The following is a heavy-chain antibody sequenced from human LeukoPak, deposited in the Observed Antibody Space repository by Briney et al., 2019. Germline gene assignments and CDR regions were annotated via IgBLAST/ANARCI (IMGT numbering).Heavy chain of an antibody. CDR1: GYTFTSYD. CDR2: MNPNSGNT. J-gene: IGHJ5*02. Sequence: ASVKVSCKASGYTFTSYDINWVRQATGQGLEWMGWMNPNSGNTGYAQKFQGRVTMTRNTSISTAYMELSSLRSEDTAVYYCARVSSSWPTTLNWFDPWGQGTLVTVSS. V-gene: IGHV1-8*01. CDR3: ARVSSSWPTTLNWFDP. D-gene: IGHD6-13*01.